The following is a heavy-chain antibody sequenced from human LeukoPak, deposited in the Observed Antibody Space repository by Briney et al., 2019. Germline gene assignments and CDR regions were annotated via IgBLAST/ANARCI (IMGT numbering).Heavy chain of an antibody. V-gene: IGHV3-9*01. J-gene: IGHJ3*02. CDR2: ISWNSGSI. CDR3: AREPNAFDI. Sequence: GGSLRLSCAASGFTFDDYAMHWVRQAPGKGLEWVSGISWNSGSIGYADSVKGRFTISRDNAKNSLYLQMNSLRAEDTAVYYCAREPNAFDIWGQGTMVTVSS. CDR1: GFTFDDYA.